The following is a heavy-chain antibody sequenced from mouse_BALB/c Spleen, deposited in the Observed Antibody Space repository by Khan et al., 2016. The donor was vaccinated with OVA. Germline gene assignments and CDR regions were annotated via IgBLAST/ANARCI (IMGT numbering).Heavy chain of an antibody. CDR3: TRRGLYGVFAY. D-gene: IGHD1-1*02. V-gene: IGHV1-7*01. J-gene: IGHJ3*01. CDR1: GYTFTSYW. Sequence: VQLQQSGAELAKPGASVKMSCKASGYTFTSYWMHWVKQRPGQGLEWIGYINPSTGYSEYNPNFKDKTTLPTDTSSSTAYIQLSSLTSEDSAVYCCTRRGLYGVFAYWGRGTLVTVSA. CDR2: INPSTGYS.